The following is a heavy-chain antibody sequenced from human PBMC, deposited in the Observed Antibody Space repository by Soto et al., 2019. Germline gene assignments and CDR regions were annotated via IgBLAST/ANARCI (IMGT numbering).Heavy chain of an antibody. CDR1: GFTFSSYA. V-gene: IGHV3-23*01. CDR3: APPRGAAPYAFDL. D-gene: IGHD6-6*01. CDR2: ISGSGGST. J-gene: IGHJ3*01. Sequence: EVQLLESGGGLVQPGGSLRLSCAASGFTFSSYARSWVRQAPGKGLEWVSAISGSGGSTYYADSVKGRFTISRDNSKNTLYLQMNSLRAEDTAVYYCAPPRGAAPYAFDLWGQGTMVTVSS.